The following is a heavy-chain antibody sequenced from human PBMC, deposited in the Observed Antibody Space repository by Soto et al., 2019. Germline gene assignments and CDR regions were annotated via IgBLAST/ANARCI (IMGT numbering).Heavy chain of an antibody. Sequence: QVQLQQWGAGLLKPSETLSLTCAVYGGSFSDYYWSWLRQPPGKGPEWIGEINHSGNTKYNPPLESRVTISVDPSKNQCSLKLNPVSAADTAVYYCARTGGMDVWSQGATVTVSS. CDR3: ARTGGMDV. V-gene: IGHV4-34*01. J-gene: IGHJ6*02. CDR1: GGSFSDYY. CDR2: INHSGNT.